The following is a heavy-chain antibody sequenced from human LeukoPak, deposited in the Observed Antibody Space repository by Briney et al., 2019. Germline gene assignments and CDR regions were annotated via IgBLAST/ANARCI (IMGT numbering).Heavy chain of an antibody. Sequence: GGSLRLSCAASGFTFSSYSMNWVRQAPGKGLEWVSSISSSSSYIYYADSVKGRFTISRDNAKNSLYLQMNSLRAEDTAVYYCARDYYYDSSGYYDLYAFDIWGQGTMVTVSS. J-gene: IGHJ3*02. V-gene: IGHV3-21*01. CDR1: GFTFSSYS. D-gene: IGHD3-22*01. CDR3: ARDYYYDSSGYYDLYAFDI. CDR2: ISSSSSYI.